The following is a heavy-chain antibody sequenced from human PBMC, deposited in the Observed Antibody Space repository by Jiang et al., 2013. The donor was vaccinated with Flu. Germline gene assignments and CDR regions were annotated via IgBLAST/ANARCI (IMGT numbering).Heavy chain of an antibody. CDR3: ARAYYDSSGYYYVENGYYYYGMDV. Sequence: QTLSLTCAISGDSVSSNSAAWNWIRQSPSRGLEWLGRTYYRSKWYNDYAVSVKGRITINPDTSKNQFSLQLNSVTPEDTAVYYCARAYYDSSGYYYVENGYYYYGMDVWGQGTTVTVSS. D-gene: IGHD3-22*01. V-gene: IGHV6-1*01. J-gene: IGHJ6*02. CDR1: GDSVSSNSAA. CDR2: TYYRSKWYN.